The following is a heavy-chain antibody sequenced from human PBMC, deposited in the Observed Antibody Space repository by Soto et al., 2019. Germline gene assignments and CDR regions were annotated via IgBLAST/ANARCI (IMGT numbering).Heavy chain of an antibody. Sequence: PGGSLRLSCAASGYTFSDYYMSWIRQAPGKGLEWISYIDTSGTKIYYADSVKGRFTITRDNAKNSLYLEMNSLRDEDTAVYYCASHYDMWSGYLSPVDYWGKGTLVTVFS. CDR3: ASHYDMWSGYLSPVDY. CDR1: GYTFSDYY. J-gene: IGHJ4*02. V-gene: IGHV3-11*01. CDR2: IDTSGTKI. D-gene: IGHD3-3*01.